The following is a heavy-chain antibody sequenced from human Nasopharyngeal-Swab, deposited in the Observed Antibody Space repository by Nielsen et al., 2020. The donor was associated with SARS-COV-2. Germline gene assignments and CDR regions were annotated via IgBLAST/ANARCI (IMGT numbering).Heavy chain of an antibody. V-gene: IGHV3-23*01. J-gene: IGHJ4*02. D-gene: IGHD2-15*01. CDR3: AKDRYCSGGACYFNGFDS. Sequence: GESLKISCAASGFTFSSYAMSWVRQAPGKGLEWVSAISDSGGSTYYADSVKGRFTISRDNSKNALYLQMHSLRAEDTAVYYCAKDRYCSGGACYFNGFDSWGQGTLVTVSS. CDR2: ISDSGGST. CDR1: GFTFSSYA.